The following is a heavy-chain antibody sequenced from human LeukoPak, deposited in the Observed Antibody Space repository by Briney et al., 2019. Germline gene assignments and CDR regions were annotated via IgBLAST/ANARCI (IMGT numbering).Heavy chain of an antibody. D-gene: IGHD2-2*01. V-gene: IGHV3-30*03. CDR2: ISYDGSNE. J-gene: IGHJ6*02. CDR3: ARVRAGYCTSTSCYTGMDV. CDR1: GFTFSSCG. Sequence: PAGSLRLSCAASGFTFSSCGMHWVRQAPGKGLEWVALISYDGSNEYYADSVRGRFTISRDNSKFTLYMQMNSLRAEDTAVYYCARVRAGYCTSTSCYTGMDVWGQGTTVTVSS.